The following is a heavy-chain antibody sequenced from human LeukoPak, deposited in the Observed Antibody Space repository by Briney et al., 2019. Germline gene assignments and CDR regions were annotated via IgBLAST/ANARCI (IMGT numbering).Heavy chain of an antibody. CDR1: DGSISSSSYY. J-gene: IGHJ4*02. V-gene: IGHV4-39*01. D-gene: IGHD3-22*01. CDR3: ARHEYYHDSIGNEWRASAFDN. Sequence: SETLSLTCTVSDGSISSSSYYWGWIRQPPGKGLEWIGSMYYSGSTYYNPSLKSRVTISVDTSKNQFSLKVSSVTVADTAVYYCARHEYYHDSIGNEWRASAFDNWGQGTLVTVSS. CDR2: MYYSGST.